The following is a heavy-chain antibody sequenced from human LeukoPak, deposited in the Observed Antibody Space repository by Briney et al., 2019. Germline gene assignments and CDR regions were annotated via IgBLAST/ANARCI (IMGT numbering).Heavy chain of an antibody. CDR3: ARAHDFWSGYGGNYMDV. J-gene: IGHJ6*03. CDR1: GFSFRTHS. V-gene: IGHV3-21*01. CDR2: ITSFGSDI. D-gene: IGHD3-3*01. Sequence: GGSLRPSCAASGFSFRTHSMKWVRQAPGKGLEWVSSITSFGSDIYYADSVKGRFTISRDDGKNSLYLEMNSLGAEDSAVYYCARAHDFWSGYGGNYMDVWGKGTTVTVSS.